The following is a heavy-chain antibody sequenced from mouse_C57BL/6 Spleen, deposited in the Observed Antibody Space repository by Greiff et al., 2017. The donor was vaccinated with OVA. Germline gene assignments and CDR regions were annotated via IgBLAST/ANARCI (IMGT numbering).Heavy chain of an antibody. J-gene: IGHJ2*01. CDR3: ARSTAQATCYFDY. V-gene: IGHV1-82*01. D-gene: IGHD3-2*02. CDR1: GYAFSSSW. CDR2: IYPGDGDT. Sequence: QVQLKQSGPELVKPGASVKISCKASGYAFSSSWMNWVKQRPGKGLEWIGRIYPGDGDTNYNGKFKGKATLTADKSSSTAYMQLSSLTSDDSAVDFCARSTAQATCYFDYWGQGTTLTVSS.